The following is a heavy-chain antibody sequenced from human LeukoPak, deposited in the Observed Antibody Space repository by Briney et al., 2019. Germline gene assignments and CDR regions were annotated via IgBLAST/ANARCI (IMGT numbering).Heavy chain of an antibody. CDR2: INTNGANT. J-gene: IGHJ6*02. V-gene: IGHV3-64*04. CDR3: ARDGSSTCSDV. Sequence: PGGSLRLSCSASGFTFKSYAMHWVRQAPGKGLEYVSSINTNGANTYYADSVKGRFTISRDNSKNTLYLQMNSLRAEDTAVYYCARDGSSTCSDVWGQGTTVTVSS. CDR1: GFTFKSYA. D-gene: IGHD2-2*01.